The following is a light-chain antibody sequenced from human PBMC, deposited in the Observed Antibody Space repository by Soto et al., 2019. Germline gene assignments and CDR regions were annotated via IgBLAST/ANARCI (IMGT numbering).Light chain of an antibody. CDR3: QQYNDWPLT. J-gene: IGKJ4*01. CDR2: GAS. Sequence: EIVMTQSPATLSVSPGERATLSCRASQSVSSKLAWYQQKPGQAPSLLIYGASTRATGIPATFSGSGSGTDFSLTISSLQSEDFAVYYCQQYNDWPLTFGGGTKVEI. V-gene: IGKV3-15*01. CDR1: QSVSSK.